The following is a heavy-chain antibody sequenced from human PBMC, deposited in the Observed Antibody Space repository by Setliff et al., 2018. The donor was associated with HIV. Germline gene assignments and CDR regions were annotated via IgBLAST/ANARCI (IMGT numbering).Heavy chain of an antibody. Sequence: PSETLSLTCAVSGFSISDDYYWGWIRQPPGKGLEWIATIYHSGSASYSPSLRSRVTISVHTSKNQFSLNLKSVTAADTAVYYCARGGPVRHYYYYYYMDVWGKGTTVTVS. V-gene: IGHV4-38-2*01. CDR1: GFSISDDYY. CDR3: ARGGPVRHYYYYYYMDV. J-gene: IGHJ6*03. CDR2: IYHSGSA. D-gene: IGHD6-19*01.